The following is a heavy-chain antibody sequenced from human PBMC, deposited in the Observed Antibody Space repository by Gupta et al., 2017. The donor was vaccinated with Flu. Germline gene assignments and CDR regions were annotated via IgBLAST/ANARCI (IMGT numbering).Heavy chain of an antibody. J-gene: IGHJ6*03. CDR1: FTRFN. CDR2: INAADGST. V-gene: IGHV1-3*01. D-gene: IGHD3-16*01. Sequence: FTRFNLRWVRQAPGQGPEWVGWINAADGSTKYSEKFQDRVTITIDTPASTSYMELSSLRSEDTAVYYGVRLGGLDSAGFYYYYMDGWGTGTTVTVS. CDR3: VRLGGLDSAGFYYYYMDG.